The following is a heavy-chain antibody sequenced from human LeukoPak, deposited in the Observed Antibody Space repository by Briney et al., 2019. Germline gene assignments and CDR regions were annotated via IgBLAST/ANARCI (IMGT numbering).Heavy chain of an antibody. D-gene: IGHD3-16*02. CDR3: ARGGYDYVWGSYRHSRVYYFDY. CDR2: IDTSSSFI. Sequence: GGSLRLPCAVSGFAFSSYSMSWVRQAPGKGLERVASIDTSSSFIYYANSVRGRFTISRDNAQNSLYLQMNSLRAEDTAVYYCARGGYDYVWGSYRHSRVYYFDYWGQGTLVTVSS. CDR1: GFAFSSYS. V-gene: IGHV3-21*01. J-gene: IGHJ4*02.